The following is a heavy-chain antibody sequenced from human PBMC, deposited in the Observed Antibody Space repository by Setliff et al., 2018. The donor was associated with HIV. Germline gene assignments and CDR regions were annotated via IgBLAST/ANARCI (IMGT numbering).Heavy chain of an antibody. Sequence: SETLSLTCTVSGGPISTSRYYWGWIRQPPGKGLEWIGSINYRGNTYYNPSLTSRAAIFVDTSKNQISLKLSSVTAADTAVYYCASLNGSESPYIYYYYMDVWGKGTTVTVSS. CDR3: ASLNGSESPYIYYYYMDV. CDR2: INYRGNT. V-gene: IGHV4-39*01. J-gene: IGHJ6*03. D-gene: IGHD3-10*01. CDR1: GGPISTSRYY.